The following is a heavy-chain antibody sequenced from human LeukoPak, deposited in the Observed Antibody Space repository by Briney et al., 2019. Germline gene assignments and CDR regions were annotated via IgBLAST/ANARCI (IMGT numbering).Heavy chain of an antibody. Sequence: GGSLRLSCAASGFTFSSYGMHWVRQATGKGLEWVAVIWYDGSDKYYADSVKGRFTISRDNSKNTLYLQMNSLRAEDTAVYFCARNRGSSAWYYFDYWGQGTLVTVSS. V-gene: IGHV3-33*01. J-gene: IGHJ4*02. CDR2: IWYDGSDK. CDR1: GFTFSSYG. CDR3: ARNRGSSAWYYFDY. D-gene: IGHD6-19*01.